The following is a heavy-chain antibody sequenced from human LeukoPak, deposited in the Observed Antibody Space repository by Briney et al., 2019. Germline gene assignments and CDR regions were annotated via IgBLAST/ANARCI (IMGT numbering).Heavy chain of an antibody. CDR3: ARRAGGKNGGFDP. D-gene: IGHD2-8*01. Sequence: GGSLRLSCAASGFTFSSYGMHWVRQAPGKGLEWVAFIRYDGSNKYYADSVKGRFTISRDNSKNTLYLQMNSLRAEDTAVYYCARRAGGKNGGFDPWGQGTLVTVSS. V-gene: IGHV3-30*02. CDR2: IRYDGSNK. J-gene: IGHJ5*02. CDR1: GFTFSSYG.